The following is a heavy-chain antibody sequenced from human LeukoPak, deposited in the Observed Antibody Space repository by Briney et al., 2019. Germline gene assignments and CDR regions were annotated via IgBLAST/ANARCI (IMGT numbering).Heavy chain of an antibody. CDR3: AREGSDGYLFDY. V-gene: IGHV4-39*02. D-gene: IGHD3-22*01. CDR1: GGSFSSGNYH. Sequence: SETLSLTCTVSGGSFSSGNYHWDWIRQPPGTGLEWIASIYYSGDTYYNPSLKSRVTISVDTSKNQFSLQLNSVTPEDTAVYYCAREGSDGYLFDYWGQGSLVIVSS. CDR2: IYYSGDT. J-gene: IGHJ4*02.